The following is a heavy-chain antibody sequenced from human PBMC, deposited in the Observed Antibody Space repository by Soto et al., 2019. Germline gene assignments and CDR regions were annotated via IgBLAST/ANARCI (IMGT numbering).Heavy chain of an antibody. CDR1: GFTFSSYE. V-gene: IGHV3-48*03. J-gene: IGHJ6*02. D-gene: IGHD3-10*01. Sequence: PVGSLRLSCAASGFTFSSYEMNWVRQAPGKGLEWVSYISSSGSTIYYADSVKGRFTISRDNAKNSLYLQMNSLRAEDTAVYYCARDPLYYYGSGSYYYYYYYGMDVWGQGTTVTVSS. CDR2: ISSSGSTI. CDR3: ARDPLYYYGSGSYYYYYYYGMDV.